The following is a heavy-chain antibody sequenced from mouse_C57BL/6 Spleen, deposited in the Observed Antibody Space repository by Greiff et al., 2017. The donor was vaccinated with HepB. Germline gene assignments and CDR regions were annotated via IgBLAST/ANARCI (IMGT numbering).Heavy chain of an antibody. V-gene: IGHV5-4*01. D-gene: IGHD1-1*01. CDR3: ARDRGFYYGSSPHWYFDV. CDR2: ISDGGSYT. J-gene: IGHJ1*03. CDR1: GFTFSSYA. Sequence: EVQVVESGGGLVKPGGSLKLSCAASGFTFSSYAMSWVRQTPEKRLEWVATISDGGSYTYYPDNVKGRFTISRDNAKNNLYLQMSHLKSEDTAMYYCARDRGFYYGSSPHWYFDVWGTGTTVTVSS.